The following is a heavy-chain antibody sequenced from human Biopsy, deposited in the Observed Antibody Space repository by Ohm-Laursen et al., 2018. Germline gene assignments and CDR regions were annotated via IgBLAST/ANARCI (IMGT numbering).Heavy chain of an antibody. V-gene: IGHV3-43*01. CDR1: GFTFADYT. J-gene: IGHJ6*02. D-gene: IGHD3-16*01. CDR2: ISWDGSRT. Sequence: SLRLSCAASGFTFADYTMHWVRQIPGKGLEWVSLISWDGSRTYYADSVRGRFTISRDNAKNCHYLQMNSLRTQDTALYYCARDGGVSYFGLDVWGLGTTATVSS. CDR3: ARDGGVSYFGLDV.